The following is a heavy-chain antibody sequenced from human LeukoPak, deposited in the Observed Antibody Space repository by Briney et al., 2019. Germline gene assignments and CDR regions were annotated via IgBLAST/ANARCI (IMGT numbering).Heavy chain of an antibody. CDR3: ARGILGFGELSPLNY. J-gene: IGHJ4*02. V-gene: IGHV4-59*01. CDR1: GGSINSYY. D-gene: IGHD3-10*01. CDR2: IHYSGST. Sequence: NPSETLSLTCTVSGGSINSYYWSWIRQPPGKGLEWIGYIHYSGSTNYNPSLMSRVTISVDTSKNQFSLKLNSVTAADTAVYYCARGILGFGELSPLNYWGQGTLVTVSS.